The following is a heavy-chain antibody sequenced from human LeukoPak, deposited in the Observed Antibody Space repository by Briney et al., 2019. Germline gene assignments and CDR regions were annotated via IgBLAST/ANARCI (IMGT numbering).Heavy chain of an antibody. Sequence: GESLKISCKASGYSFTNYLIAWVRQMPGKGLEWMGIIYPGDSNTRYSPSFQGQVTISADKSITTAYLQWSSVQASDTAIYYCARVFSGTQPPFDYWGQGTLVTVSS. J-gene: IGHJ4*02. CDR1: GYSFTNYL. CDR2: IYPGDSNT. CDR3: ARVFSGTQPPFDY. D-gene: IGHD1-26*01. V-gene: IGHV5-51*01.